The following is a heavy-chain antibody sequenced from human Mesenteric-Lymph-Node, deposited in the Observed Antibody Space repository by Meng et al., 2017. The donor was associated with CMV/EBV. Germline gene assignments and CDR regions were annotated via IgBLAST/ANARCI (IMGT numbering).Heavy chain of an antibody. J-gene: IGHJ4*02. CDR2: INPTDSST. CDR1: GFTVSSHY. Sequence: KAFGFTVSSHYMHWVRQAPGQGLEWVGLINPTDSSTDYAQKFRGRITVTRDASTSAVYMDLSSLRSEDTAVYYCAREAAPAGRTFDSWGQGTLVTVSS. D-gene: IGHD6-25*01. V-gene: IGHV1-46*01. CDR3: AREAAPAGRTFDS.